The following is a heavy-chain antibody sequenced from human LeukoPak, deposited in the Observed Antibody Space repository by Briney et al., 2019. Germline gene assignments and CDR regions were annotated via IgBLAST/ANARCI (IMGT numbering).Heavy chain of an antibody. CDR2: ISYDENDK. CDR1: GFTFSSYG. V-gene: IGHV3-30*18. J-gene: IGHJ4*02. CDR3: AKDGPIMITFGGVIPGIDH. D-gene: IGHD3-16*02. Sequence: GGSLRLSCAASGFTFSSYGMHWVRQAPGKGLEWVAIISYDENDKYYADSVKGRFTISRDNSKNTLYLQMNSLRAEDTAVYYCAKDGPIMITFGGVIPGIDHWGQGTLVTVSS.